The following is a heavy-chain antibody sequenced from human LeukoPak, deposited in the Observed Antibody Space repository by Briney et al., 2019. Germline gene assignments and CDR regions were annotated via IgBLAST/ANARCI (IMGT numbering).Heavy chain of an antibody. D-gene: IGHD4-11*01. V-gene: IGHV1-69*05. CDR2: IIPIFGTA. Sequence: ASVKVSCKASGGTFSSYAISWVRQAPGQGLEWMGGIIPIFGTANYARKFQGRVTITTDESTSTAYMELSSLRSEDTAVYYCAREGDSNFDYWGQGTLVTVSS. CDR1: GGTFSSYA. CDR3: AREGDSNFDY. J-gene: IGHJ4*02.